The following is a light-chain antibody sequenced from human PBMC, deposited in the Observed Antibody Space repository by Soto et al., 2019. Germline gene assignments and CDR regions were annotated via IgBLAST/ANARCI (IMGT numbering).Light chain of an antibody. Sequence: QAVLTQPPSVSGAPGQRVTISCTGSSSNIGAGYDVHWYQLLPGTAPKLLIHGNSNRPSGVPDRLSGSKSGTSASLAITGLQAEDEADYFCQSYDNSLSGWVFGGGTKVTVL. CDR1: SSNIGAGYD. J-gene: IGLJ3*02. V-gene: IGLV1-40*01. CDR3: QSYDNSLSGWV. CDR2: GNS.